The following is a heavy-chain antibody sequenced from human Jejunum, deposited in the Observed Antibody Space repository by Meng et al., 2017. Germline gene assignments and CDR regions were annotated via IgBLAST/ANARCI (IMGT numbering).Heavy chain of an antibody. CDR2: VKAKADGGTT. Sequence: VRLVEFGGGLVKPGASLRLSCAASGFTFNDAWINWVRQSPGKGLEWVCTVKAKADGGTTHYAAPVKGRFTISRDESESTLYLQMNSLKTEDTALYYCTTMLAFREGVDFWGQGTLVTASS. J-gene: IGHJ4*02. CDR1: GFTFNDAW. V-gene: IGHV3-15*01. D-gene: IGHD3-10*02. CDR3: TTMLAFREGVDF.